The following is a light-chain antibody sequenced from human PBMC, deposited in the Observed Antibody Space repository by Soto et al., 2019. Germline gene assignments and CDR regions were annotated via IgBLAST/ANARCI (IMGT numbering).Light chain of an antibody. CDR2: AAS. CDR1: QGIRDE. Sequence: AIQMTQSPSSLSASVGDRVTITCRASQGIRDELGWYQQKAGKAPNLLISAASRLQSGVPSRFSGRGSGTDFTLTVSSLQPADFATYYCLQYYDYPRTFGQGTKVELK. V-gene: IGKV1-6*01. CDR3: LQYYDYPRT. J-gene: IGKJ1*01.